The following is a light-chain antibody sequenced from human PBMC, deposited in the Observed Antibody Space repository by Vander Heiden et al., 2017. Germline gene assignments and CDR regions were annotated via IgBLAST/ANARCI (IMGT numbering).Light chain of an antibody. CDR2: GNF. CDR1: SSNIGAGYN. V-gene: IGLV1-40*03. Sequence: QSVVPQPPSVSGTLGPRVTMSCTGTSSNIGAGYNVHWYQHLPGRAPTLLIYGNFNRASGVPDRFSASKSGASASLDISGVQPDDEADYYCQAYDSSLGAWVFGGGTKLTVL. CDR3: QAYDSSLGAWV. J-gene: IGLJ3*02.